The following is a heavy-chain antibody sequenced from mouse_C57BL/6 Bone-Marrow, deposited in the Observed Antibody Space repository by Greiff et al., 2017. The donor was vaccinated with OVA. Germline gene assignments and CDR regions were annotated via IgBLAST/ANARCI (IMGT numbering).Heavy chain of an antibody. Sequence: VQLQQSGAELAKPGASVTLSCKASGYTFTSYWLHWVKPRPGQGLEWIGSLNPSSGYTKYNQKFKDKATLTADKSSSTAYMQLSSLTYEDSAGYYCAKFAYWGQGTLVTVSA. CDR1: GYTFTSYW. J-gene: IGHJ3*01. CDR3: AKFAY. CDR2: LNPSSGYT. V-gene: IGHV1-7*01.